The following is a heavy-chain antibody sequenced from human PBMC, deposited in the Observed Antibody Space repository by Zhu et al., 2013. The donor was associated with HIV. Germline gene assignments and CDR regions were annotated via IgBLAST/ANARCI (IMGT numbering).Heavy chain of an antibody. V-gene: IGHV1-69*06. CDR2: IIPMFGTT. Sequence: QVQLVQSGAEVKKTGSSVKVSCKASGGTFSTSGISWVRQAPGQGPEWMGDIIPMFGTTNYAQKIQGRVTITADKSTSTAYMELSSLKFEDTAVYYCALSFCSGGSCYVPGENGLDVWGQGTTVTVSS. CDR1: GGTFSTSG. D-gene: IGHD2-15*01. J-gene: IGHJ6*02. CDR3: ALSFCSGGSCYVPGENGLDV.